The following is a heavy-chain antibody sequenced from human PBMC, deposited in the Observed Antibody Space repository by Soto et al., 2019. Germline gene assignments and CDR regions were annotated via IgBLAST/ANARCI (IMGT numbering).Heavy chain of an antibody. D-gene: IGHD2-8*01. CDR3: ASDQRGPCTTCMCYYFDS. Sequence: GAAVKGYCKASVYSFSNYVISGVRQAPGQVLDCIGWINGFNINTNPAQKFLGRVTVTTDTSTCTGYMELRSLTSDDTAVYYCASDQRGPCTTCMCYYFDSRGHG. CDR2: INGFNINT. CDR1: VYSFSNYV. J-gene: IGHJ4*03. V-gene: IGHV1-18*04.